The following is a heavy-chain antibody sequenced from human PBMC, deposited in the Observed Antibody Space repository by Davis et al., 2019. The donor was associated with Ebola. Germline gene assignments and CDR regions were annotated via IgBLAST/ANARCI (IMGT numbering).Heavy chain of an antibody. Sequence: SETLSLTCTVSGGSISSSSYYWGWIRQPPGKGLEWIGSIYYSGSTYYNPSLKSRDTISVDTSKNQFSLKLSSVTAADTAVYYCARDRIVPNYYYYGMDVWGQGTTVTVSS. J-gene: IGHJ6*02. CDR1: GGSISSSSYY. D-gene: IGHD2-2*01. V-gene: IGHV4-39*02. CDR2: IYYSGST. CDR3: ARDRIVPNYYYYGMDV.